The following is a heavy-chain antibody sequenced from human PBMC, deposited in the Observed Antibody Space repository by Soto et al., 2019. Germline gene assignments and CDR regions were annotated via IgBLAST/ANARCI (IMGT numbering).Heavy chain of an antibody. CDR2: IWYDGSNK. J-gene: IGHJ6*02. D-gene: IGHD1-1*01. CDR3: ARERYWKYYYGMDF. CDR1: GFTFSSYG. V-gene: IGHV3-33*01. Sequence: PGGSLRLSCAASGFTFSSYGMHWVRLAPGKGMEWVAVIWYDGSNKYYADSVKGRFTISRDNSKNTLYLQMNSLRAEDTAVYYCARERYWKYYYGMDFWSQGTTVTVSS.